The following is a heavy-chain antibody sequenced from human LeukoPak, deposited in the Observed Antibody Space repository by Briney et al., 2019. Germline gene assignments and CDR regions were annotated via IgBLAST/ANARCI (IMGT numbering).Heavy chain of an antibody. CDR2: IYHSGST. V-gene: IGHV4-4*02. CDR3: ARVTGYVIEDYFDY. J-gene: IGHJ4*02. CDR1: GGSISSSNW. D-gene: IGHD3-22*01. Sequence: SSGTLSLTCAVSGGSISSSNWWSWVRQPPGKGLEWIGEIYHSGSTNYNPSLKSRVTISVDTSKNQFSLKLSSVTAADTAMYYCARVTGYVIEDYFDYWGQGTLVTVSS.